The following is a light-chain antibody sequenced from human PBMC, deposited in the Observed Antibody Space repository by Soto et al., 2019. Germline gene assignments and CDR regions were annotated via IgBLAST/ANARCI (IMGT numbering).Light chain of an antibody. J-gene: IGKJ1*01. CDR2: DAS. CDR3: QQRGGWPPT. Sequence: EIVLTQSPVTLSLSPGERATLSCRASQHINSYISWYQQKPGQAPRLLIYDASDRATGIPARFSGSGFGTDFTLTISSLEPEDFAVYYCQQRGGWPPTFGQGTKVDIK. V-gene: IGKV3-11*01. CDR1: QHINSY.